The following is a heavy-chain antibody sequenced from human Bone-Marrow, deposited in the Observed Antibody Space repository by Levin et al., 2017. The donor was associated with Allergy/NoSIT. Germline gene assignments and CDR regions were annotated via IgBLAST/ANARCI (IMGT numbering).Heavy chain of an antibody. CDR3: TTEVWARSIRDDY. J-gene: IGHJ4*02. CDR2: IKSETDGGTI. V-gene: IGHV3-15*01. CDR1: GFSFTNVW. D-gene: IGHD2-21*01. Sequence: GGSLRLSCAASGFSFTNVWMTWVRQAPGKGLGWVGRIKSETDGGTIDYAAPVKGRFTISRDDSRSTLYLQMNSLKTEDTAVYYCTTEVWARSIRDDYWGQGTLVTVSS.